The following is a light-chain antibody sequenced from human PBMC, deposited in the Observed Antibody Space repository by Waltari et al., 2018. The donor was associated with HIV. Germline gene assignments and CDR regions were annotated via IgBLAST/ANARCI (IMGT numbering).Light chain of an antibody. J-gene: IGKJ2*01. CDR2: GAS. CDR1: QTVTSF. V-gene: IGKV1-39*01. Sequence: DIQMTQSPSSLSASVGERVSITCRASQTVTSFLNWYKQRPGKAPNLLIYGASTLQSGVPARFSGSGSAADYTLTISSLQPEDSATYYCQQSYSVPYTFGPGTKLEIK. CDR3: QQSYSVPYT.